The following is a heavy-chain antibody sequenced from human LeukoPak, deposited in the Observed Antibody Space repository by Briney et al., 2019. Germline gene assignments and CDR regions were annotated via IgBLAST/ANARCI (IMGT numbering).Heavy chain of an antibody. J-gene: IGHJ4*02. CDR3: ARLSGDITVYDL. Sequence: GGSLRLSCAASGLTLSRYWMSSYWMSWVRQAPGRGLEWVASINRDGSLKKSVDSVQGRFSVSRDNGKNSLYLQMNSLRVDDTAIYYCARLSGDITVYDLWGQGTLVTASS. D-gene: IGHD1-26*01. V-gene: IGHV3-7*01. CDR1: GLTLSRYWMSSYW. CDR2: INRDGSLK.